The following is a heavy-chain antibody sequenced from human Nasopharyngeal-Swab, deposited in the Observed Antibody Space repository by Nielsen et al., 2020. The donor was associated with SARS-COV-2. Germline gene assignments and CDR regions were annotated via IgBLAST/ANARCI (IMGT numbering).Heavy chain of an antibody. CDR2: INHSGST. V-gene: IGHV4-34*01. J-gene: IGHJ6*02. CDR3: ARHSNLMVQGVMGGMDV. Sequence: WIRQPPGKGLEWIGEINHSGSTNYNPSLKSRVTISVDTPKNQFSLKLSSVTAADTAVYYCARHSNLMVQGVMGGMDVWGQGTTVTVSS. D-gene: IGHD3-10*01.